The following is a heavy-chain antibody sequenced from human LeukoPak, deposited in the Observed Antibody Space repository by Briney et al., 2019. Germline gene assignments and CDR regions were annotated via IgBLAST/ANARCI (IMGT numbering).Heavy chain of an antibody. CDR2: IYYSGST. D-gene: IGHD4-17*01. CDR3: ARHHNYGDYSSFLVYYYYYMDV. V-gene: IGHV4-39*01. Sequence: SETLSLTCTVSGGSISSSSYYWGWIRQPPGKGLEWIGSIYYSGSTYYNPSLKSRVTISVDTSKNQFSLKLSSVTAADTAVYYCARHHNYGDYSSFLVYYYYYMDVWGKGTTVTISS. J-gene: IGHJ6*03. CDR1: GGSISSSSYY.